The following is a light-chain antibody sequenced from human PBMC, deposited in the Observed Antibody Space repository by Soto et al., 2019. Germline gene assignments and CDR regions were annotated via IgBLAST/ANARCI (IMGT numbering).Light chain of an antibody. CDR2: AAS. J-gene: IGKJ1*01. CDR1: QNIKTY. Sequence: IRMTQSPSSLSASVGNRVTITCRASQNIKTYLNWYQQKPGKAPNLLIYAASNLHSGVPSRFSGSGSGTDFTLTISSLQPGDFATYFCQQSYTIPQTFGQGTKVDIK. CDR3: QQSYTIPQT. V-gene: IGKV1-39*01.